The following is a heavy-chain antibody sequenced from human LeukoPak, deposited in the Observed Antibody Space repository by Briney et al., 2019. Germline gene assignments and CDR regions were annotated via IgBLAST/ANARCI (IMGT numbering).Heavy chain of an antibody. CDR3: ARLDLEMATIKTEHRAFDI. CDR1: GGSISSYY. V-gene: IGHV4-59*08. Sequence: KPSETLSLTCTVSGGSISSYYWSWIRQPPGKGLEWIGYIYYSGSTNYNPSLKSRVTISVDTSKNQFSLKLSSVTAADTAVYYCARLDLEMATIKTEHRAFDIWGQGTMVTVSS. CDR2: IYYSGST. D-gene: IGHD5-24*01. J-gene: IGHJ3*02.